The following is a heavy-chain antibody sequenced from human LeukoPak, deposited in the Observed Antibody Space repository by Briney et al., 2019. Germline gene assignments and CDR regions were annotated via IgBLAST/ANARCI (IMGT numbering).Heavy chain of an antibody. CDR1: GFTFDGYA. J-gene: IGHJ4*02. Sequence: GGSLRLSCAASGFTFDGYAMHWVRQAPGKGLEWVSGLTWNSDSIGYADSVKGRFTISRDNAKNSLYLQMNSLRPEDTALYYCAKDSQQWLRAVDYWGQGTLVTVSS. V-gene: IGHV3-9*01. D-gene: IGHD6-19*01. CDR2: LTWNSDSI. CDR3: AKDSQQWLRAVDY.